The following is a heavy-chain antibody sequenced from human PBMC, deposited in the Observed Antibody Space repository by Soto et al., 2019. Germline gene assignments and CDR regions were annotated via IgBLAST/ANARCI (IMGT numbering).Heavy chain of an antibody. Sequence: GGSLRLSCSASGFTFSSYAMHWVRQAPGKGLEYVSAISSNGGSTYYADSVKGRFTISRDNSKNTLYLQMSSLRAEDTAVYYCVKAGADILTGYPFDYWGQGTLVTVSS. CDR2: ISSNGGST. CDR3: VKAGADILTGYPFDY. J-gene: IGHJ4*02. D-gene: IGHD3-9*01. CDR1: GFTFSSYA. V-gene: IGHV3-64D*09.